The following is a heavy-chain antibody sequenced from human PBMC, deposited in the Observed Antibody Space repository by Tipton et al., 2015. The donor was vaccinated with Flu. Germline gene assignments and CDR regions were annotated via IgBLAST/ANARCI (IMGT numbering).Heavy chain of an antibody. CDR3: ARTLIAQYLARTLCFDS. D-gene: IGHD2-2*01. CDR1: GYPFSDFY. J-gene: IGHJ4*02. CDR2: INPISGRA. Sequence: QLVQFGAEVKKPGASAKISCKASGYPFSDFYIHWVRQTPGQGLEWMGRINPISGRANYAQRFRGRVTMTRDTSITTVFLDLSGLKSGDTAVYFCARTLIAQYLARTLCFDSWGQGTLVTVSS. V-gene: IGHV1-2*06.